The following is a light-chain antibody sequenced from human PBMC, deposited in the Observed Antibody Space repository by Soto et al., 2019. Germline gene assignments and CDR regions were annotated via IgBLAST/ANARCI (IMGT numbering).Light chain of an antibody. CDR1: TIGSES. Sequence: SYELTQPPSVSVAPGQTARISCGGATIGSESVHWYQQKPGQAPVLVVYDDTDRPSGIPERFSGSYSGTTATLTISRVEAGDEADYYCQVWDGSRDHCVFGTGTKVTVL. J-gene: IGLJ1*01. CDR3: QVWDGSRDHCV. CDR2: DDT. V-gene: IGLV3-21*02.